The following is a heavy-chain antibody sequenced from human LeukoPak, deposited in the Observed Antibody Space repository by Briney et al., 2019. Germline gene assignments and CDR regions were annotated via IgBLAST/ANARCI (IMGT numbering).Heavy chain of an antibody. J-gene: IGHJ4*02. CDR1: GGSISSYY. CDR3: ARRRRPQYYFDY. V-gene: IGHV4-59*01. D-gene: IGHD1-1*01. Sequence: KPSETLSLTCTVSGGSISSYYWSWIPQPPGKGLEWIGYIYYSGSTNYNPSLKSRVTISVDTSKNQFSLKLSSVTAADTAVYYCARRRRPQYYFDYWGQGTLVTVSS. CDR2: IYYSGST.